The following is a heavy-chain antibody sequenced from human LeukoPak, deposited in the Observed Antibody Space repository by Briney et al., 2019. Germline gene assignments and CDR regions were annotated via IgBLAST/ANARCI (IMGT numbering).Heavy chain of an antibody. J-gene: IGHJ4*02. CDR2: IYPDDSDT. CDR1: GYIFTNYW. D-gene: IGHD3-22*01. CDR3: ARRSYYDSGGHYYDF. V-gene: IGHV5-51*01. Sequence: GESLKISCKGSGYIFTNYWIAWVRQMPGKGLGWMGIIYPDDSDTRYSPSFQGQVTISADKSISTAYLQWSSLKASDTAMYYCARRSYYDSGGHYYDFWGQGTLVTVSS.